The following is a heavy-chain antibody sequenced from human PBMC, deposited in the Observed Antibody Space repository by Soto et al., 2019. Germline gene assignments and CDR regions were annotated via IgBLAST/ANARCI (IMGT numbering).Heavy chain of an antibody. V-gene: IGHV4-59*01. J-gene: IGHJ4*02. D-gene: IGHD5-12*01. CDR3: AREGGYDYWKAFDY. CDR1: GGSISSYY. Sequence: QVQLQESGPGLVKPSETLSLTCTVSGGSISSYYWSWIRQPPGKGLEWIGYIYYSGSTNYNPSLKSRVTISVDTSKNQFSLKLSSVTAADTAVYYCAREGGYDYWKAFDYWGQGTLVTVSS. CDR2: IYYSGST.